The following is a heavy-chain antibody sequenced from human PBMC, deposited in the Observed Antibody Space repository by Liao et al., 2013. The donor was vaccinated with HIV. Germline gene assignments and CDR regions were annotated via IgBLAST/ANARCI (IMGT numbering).Heavy chain of an antibody. CDR3: ARDRYDFWSGYYYYYYMDV. CDR1: GASFGDYD. V-gene: IGHV4-34*01. D-gene: IGHD3-3*01. J-gene: IGHJ6*03. CDR2: IYYSGST. Sequence: QVELQQWGAGLLKPSETLSLSCAVSGASFGDYDWSWIRQPPGKRLEWIGYIYYSGSTYYNPSLKSRVTISVDTSKNQFSLKLSSVTAADTAVYYCARDRYDFWSGYYYYYYMDVWGKGTTVTVS.